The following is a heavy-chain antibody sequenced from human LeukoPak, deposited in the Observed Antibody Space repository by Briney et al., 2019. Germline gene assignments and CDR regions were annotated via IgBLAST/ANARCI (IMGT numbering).Heavy chain of an antibody. V-gene: IGHV3-48*03. CDR3: ARDRMIAAAGIIDY. D-gene: IGHD6-13*01. J-gene: IGHJ4*02. CDR2: ISSSGSTI. CDR1: GFTFSSYE. Sequence: GGSLRLSCAASGFTFSSYEMNWVRQAPGKGLEWVSYISSSGSTIYYADSVKGRFTIPRDNAKNSLYLQMNSLRAEDTAVYYCARDRMIAAAGIIDYWGQGTLVTVSS.